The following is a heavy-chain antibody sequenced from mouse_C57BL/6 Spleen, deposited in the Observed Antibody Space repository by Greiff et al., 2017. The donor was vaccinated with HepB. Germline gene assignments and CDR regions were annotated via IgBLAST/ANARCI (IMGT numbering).Heavy chain of an antibody. D-gene: IGHD1-1*01. Sequence: QVQLQQPGAELVMPGASVKLSCKASGYTFTSYWMHWVKQRPGQGLEWIGEIDPSDSYTNYNQKFKGKSTLTVDKSSSTAYMQLSSQTSEDSAVYYCARSDYYYGSSFDAMDYWGQGTSVTVSS. V-gene: IGHV1-69*01. CDR1: GYTFTSYW. J-gene: IGHJ4*01. CDR2: IDPSDSYT. CDR3: ARSDYYYGSSFDAMDY.